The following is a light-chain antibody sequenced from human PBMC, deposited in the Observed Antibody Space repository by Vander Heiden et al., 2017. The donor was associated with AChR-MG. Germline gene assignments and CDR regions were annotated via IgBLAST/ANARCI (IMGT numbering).Light chain of an antibody. J-gene: IGLJ2*01. CDR3: QSYDSSNPVV. CDR1: GGSIASNY. CDR2: EDN. V-gene: IGLV6-57*02. Sequence: NFMLTQPHSVSESPGKTVTISCTGSGGSIASNYVQCYQRLPGSAPITVSYEDNERPSGVPDRFSGSIDSSSNSASLTISGLKTEDEADYYCQSYDSSNPVVFGGGTKLTVL.